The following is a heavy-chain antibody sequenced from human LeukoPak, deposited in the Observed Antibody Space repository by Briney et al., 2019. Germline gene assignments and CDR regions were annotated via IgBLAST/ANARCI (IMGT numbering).Heavy chain of an antibody. D-gene: IGHD3-22*01. J-gene: IGHJ4*02. V-gene: IGHV3-33*01. CDR1: GFTFSSFG. CDR3: ARAFTSTGYYYVEY. Sequence: GRSLRLSCAASGFTFSSFGXXWVRXAPGKXXEWVAXIWYDGNNKYYADSVKGRFTISRGNSKNTLYLQMNSLRAEDTAVYYCARAFTSTGYYYVEYWGQGTLVTVSS. CDR2: IWYDGNNK.